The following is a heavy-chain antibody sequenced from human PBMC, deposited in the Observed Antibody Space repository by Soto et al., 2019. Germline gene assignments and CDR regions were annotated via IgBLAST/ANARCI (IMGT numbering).Heavy chain of an antibody. CDR1: GGTFSSYA. CDR3: ARSGGEFWSGYEVRSARQNGMDV. Sequence: ASVKVSCKASGGTFSSYAISWVRQAPGQGLEWMGGIIPIFGTANYAQKFQGRVTITADESTSTAYMELSSLRSEDTAVYYCARSGGEFWSGYEVRSARQNGMDVWGQGTTVTVSS. CDR2: IIPIFGTA. V-gene: IGHV1-69*13. J-gene: IGHJ6*02. D-gene: IGHD3-3*01.